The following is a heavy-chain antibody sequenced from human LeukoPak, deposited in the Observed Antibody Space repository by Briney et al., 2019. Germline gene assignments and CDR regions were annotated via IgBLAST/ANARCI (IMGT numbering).Heavy chain of an antibody. CDR3: ARGRGYYDSSGYAYYFDY. D-gene: IGHD3-22*01. J-gene: IGHJ4*02. Sequence: PGGSLRLSCAASGFTFSSHSMNWVRQAPGKGLEWVSSISSSSSYIYYADSVKGRFTISRDNAKNSLYLQMNSLRAEDTAVYYCARGRGYYDSSGYAYYFDYWGQGTLVTVSS. CDR1: GFTFSSHS. V-gene: IGHV3-21*01. CDR2: ISSSSSYI.